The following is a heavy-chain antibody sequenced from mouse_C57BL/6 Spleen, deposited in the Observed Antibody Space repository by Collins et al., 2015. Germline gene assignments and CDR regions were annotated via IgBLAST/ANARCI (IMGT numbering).Heavy chain of an antibody. D-gene: IGHD2-14*01. V-gene: IGHV1-52*01. CDR2: IDPSDSET. Sequence: QVQLQQPGAGLVRPGSSVKLSCKASGYTFTSYWMHWVKQRPIQGLEWIGNIDPSDSETHYNQKFKDKATLTVDKSSSTAYMQLSSLTSEDSAVYYCARGGYHWYFDVWGTGTTVTVSS. J-gene: IGHJ1*03. CDR1: GYTFTSYW. CDR3: ARGGYHWYFDV.